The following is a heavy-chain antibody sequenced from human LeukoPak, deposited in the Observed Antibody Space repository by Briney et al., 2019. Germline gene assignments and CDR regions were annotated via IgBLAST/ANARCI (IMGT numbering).Heavy chain of an antibody. V-gene: IGHV3-72*01. D-gene: IGHD3-22*01. CDR1: GFSLTDHC. J-gene: IGHJ3*01. Sequence: PGGSLRLSCAASGFSLTDHCMDWVRQAPGKGLEWVGRSRNKADSYTTKYAASVQGRFTISRDDSKNSLSLQINSLKSEDTAVYYCARADYYDSSDYYYGIFDLWGQGTMVTVSS. CDR3: ARADYYDSSDYYYGIFDL. CDR2: SRNKADSYTT.